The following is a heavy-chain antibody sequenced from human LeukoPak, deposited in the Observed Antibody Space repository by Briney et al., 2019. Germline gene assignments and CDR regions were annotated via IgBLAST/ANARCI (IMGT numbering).Heavy chain of an antibody. CDR2: IGDTGEST. CDR1: GFTFSSYA. J-gene: IGHJ4*02. CDR3: AKDMSIGRYCINGICSPFDY. V-gene: IGHV3-23*01. Sequence: PGGSLILSCSASGFTFSSYAMAWVRQAPGKGREWVSGIGDTGESTYDADSVRGRFIISRDNSRNTLYLRMNSLRAEDTAVYYCAKDMSIGRYCINGICSPFDYWGQGTLVTVSS. D-gene: IGHD2-8*01.